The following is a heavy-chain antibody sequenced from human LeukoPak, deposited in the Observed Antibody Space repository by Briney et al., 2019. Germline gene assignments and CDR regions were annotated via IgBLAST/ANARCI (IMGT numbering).Heavy chain of an antibody. J-gene: IGHJ4*02. CDR2: IRYDGSNE. Sequence: GGSLKLSCAASGFTFSSYGMYWVRQAPGKGLEWVAFIRYDGSNEYYADSVKGRFTIFKDNSKNMLYLQMNSLRAEDTAVYYCAKSGGAAAGITPPWNWGQGTLVTVSS. CDR3: AKSGGAAAGITPPWN. CDR1: GFTFSSYG. D-gene: IGHD6-13*01. V-gene: IGHV3-30*02.